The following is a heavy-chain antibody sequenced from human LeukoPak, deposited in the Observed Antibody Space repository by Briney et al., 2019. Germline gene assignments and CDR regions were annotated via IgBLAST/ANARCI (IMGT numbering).Heavy chain of an antibody. D-gene: IGHD1-26*01. CDR3: NYALVEYYFDY. CDR2: ISWNSVNI. CDR1: GFTFDDYA. J-gene: IGHJ4*02. Sequence: PGGSLRLSCAASGFTFDDYAMHWVRQVPGKGPEWVSGISWNSVNIVYADSVKGRFTISRDNANNSLYLQMNNLRAEDTAFYCGNYALVEYYFDYWGQGTLVTVSS. V-gene: IGHV3-9*01.